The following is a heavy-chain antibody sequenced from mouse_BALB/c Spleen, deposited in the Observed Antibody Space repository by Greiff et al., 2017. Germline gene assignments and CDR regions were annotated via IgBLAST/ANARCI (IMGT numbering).Heavy chain of an antibody. D-gene: IGHD1-1*01. CDR3: ARGDYYGSYFDY. J-gene: IGHJ2*01. CDR2: IYPYNGGT. Sequence: EVKLLESGPELVKPGASVKISCKASGYTFTDYNMHWVKQSHGKSLEWIGYIYPYNGGTGYNQKFKSKATLTVDNSSSTAYMELRSLTSEDSAVYYCARGDYYGSYFDYWGQGTTLTVSS. CDR1: GYTFTDYN. V-gene: IGHV1S29*02.